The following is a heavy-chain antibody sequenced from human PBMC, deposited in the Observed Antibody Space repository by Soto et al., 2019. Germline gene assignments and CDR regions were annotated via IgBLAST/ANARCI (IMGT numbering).Heavy chain of an antibody. Sequence: ATETLSLTCTVSGGSISSGDYYWSWIRQPPGKGLEWIGYIYYSGSTYYNPSLKSRVTISVDTSKNQFSLKLSSVTAADTAVYYCAREGQALSRVGWFDPWGQGTLVTVSS. CDR3: AREGQALSRVGWFDP. J-gene: IGHJ5*02. CDR2: IYYSGST. V-gene: IGHV4-30-4*01. D-gene: IGHD2-15*01. CDR1: GGSISSGDYY.